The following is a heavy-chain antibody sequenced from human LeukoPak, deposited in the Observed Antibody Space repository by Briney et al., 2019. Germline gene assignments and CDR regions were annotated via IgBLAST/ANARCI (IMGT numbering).Heavy chain of an antibody. CDR3: ARASGIVVVVVSGGDAFDI. D-gene: IGHD2-15*01. CDR2: ISSTSSNI. V-gene: IGHV3-21*01. J-gene: IGHJ3*02. Sequence: GGSLRLSCAASGFTFSSYGMNWVRQAPGKGLEWVSSISSTSSNIYYADSVKGRFTISRDNAKNSLFLQMSSLRAEDTAVYYCARASGIVVVVVSGGDAFDIWGQGTMVTVSS. CDR1: GFTFSSYG.